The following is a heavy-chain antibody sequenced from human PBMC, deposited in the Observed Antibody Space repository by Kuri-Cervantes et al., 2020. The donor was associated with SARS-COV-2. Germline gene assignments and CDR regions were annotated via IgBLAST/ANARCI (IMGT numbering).Heavy chain of an antibody. D-gene: IGHD3-3*01. J-gene: IGHJ3*02. Sequence: GSLRLSCIVSGGSVSSGSHYWSWIRQPPGKGLGWIGYIYYSGSTNYNPSLKSRVTISVDTSKNQFSLKLSSVTAADTAVYYCARVRIFGVPGFAFDIWGQGTMVTVSS. V-gene: IGHV4-61*01. CDR2: IYYSGST. CDR1: GGSVSSGSHY. CDR3: ARVRIFGVPGFAFDI.